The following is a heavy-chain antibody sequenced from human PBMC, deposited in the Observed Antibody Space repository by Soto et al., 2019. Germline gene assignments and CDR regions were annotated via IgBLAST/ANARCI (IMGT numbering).Heavy chain of an antibody. J-gene: IGHJ6*02. D-gene: IGHD2-15*01. CDR1: GVSTGSSSCF. CDR2: IYYSGST. V-gene: IGHV4-39*01. CDR3: ARLGYCSGGSCYSHTDYYYYYGMDV. Sequence: ASETRSPDWTFSGVSTGSSSCFWGWVRQPPGKGLEWIWGIYYSGSTYYNPSLKSRVTISVDTSKNQFSLKLSSVTAADTAVYYCARLGYCSGGSCYSHTDYYYYYGMDVWGQGTTVTVSS.